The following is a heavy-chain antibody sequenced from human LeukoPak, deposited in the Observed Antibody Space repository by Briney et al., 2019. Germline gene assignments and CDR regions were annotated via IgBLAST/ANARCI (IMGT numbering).Heavy chain of an antibody. Sequence: SETLSLTCTVSGGSISSYHWSWIRQPAGKGLEWIGRIYTSGSTNYNPSPKSRVTMSVDTSKNQFSLKLSSVTAADTAVYYCARDQDSSSSFYYYMDVWGKGTTVTVSS. CDR1: GGSISSYH. CDR3: ARDQDSSSSFYYYMDV. D-gene: IGHD6-6*01. CDR2: IYTSGST. V-gene: IGHV4-4*07. J-gene: IGHJ6*03.